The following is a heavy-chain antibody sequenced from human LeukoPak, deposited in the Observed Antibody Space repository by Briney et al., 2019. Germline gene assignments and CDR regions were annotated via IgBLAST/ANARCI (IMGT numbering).Heavy chain of an antibody. CDR2: INLEGTEK. CDR3: GRGHWGLDY. V-gene: IGHV3-7*01. CDR1: GFTFSRYW. J-gene: IGHJ4*02. D-gene: IGHD7-27*01. Sequence: GGSLRLSCKASGFTFSRYWMNWVRQAPGKGLEWVANINLEGTEKYYLNSVEGRFSISRDNAKNSLYLQMNSLRAEDTAVYYCGRGHWGLDYWGQGALVTVSS.